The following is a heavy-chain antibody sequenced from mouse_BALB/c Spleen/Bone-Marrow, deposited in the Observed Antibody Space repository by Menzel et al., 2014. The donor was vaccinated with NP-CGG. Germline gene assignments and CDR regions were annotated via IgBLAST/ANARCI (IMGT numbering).Heavy chain of an antibody. CDR1: GYTFTSYA. CDR3: ARGKTYAMDY. J-gene: IGHJ4*01. Sequence: VQLKQSGPEPVKPGASVKMSCKASGYTFTSYAMHWVKQKPGQGLEWIGYINPNNDGSKYNEKFKGKATLTSDKSSSTAYMELSSLTSEDSAVYYCARGKTYAMDYWGQGTSVTVSS. CDR2: INPNNDGS. V-gene: IGHV1-14*01. D-gene: IGHD2-1*01.